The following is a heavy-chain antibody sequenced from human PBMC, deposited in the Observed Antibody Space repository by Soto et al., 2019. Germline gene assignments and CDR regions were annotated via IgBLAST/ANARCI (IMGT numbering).Heavy chain of an antibody. D-gene: IGHD3-10*01. J-gene: IGHJ5*02. CDR1: GGSISSYY. CDR3: ARLYGSGSYSNWFDP. Sequence: SETLSLTCTVSGGSISSYYWSWIRQPPGKGLEWIGYIYYSGSTNYNPSLKSRVTISVDTSKNQFSLKLSSVTAADTAAYYCARLYGSGSYSNWFDPWGQGTLVTVSS. CDR2: IYYSGST. V-gene: IGHV4-59*01.